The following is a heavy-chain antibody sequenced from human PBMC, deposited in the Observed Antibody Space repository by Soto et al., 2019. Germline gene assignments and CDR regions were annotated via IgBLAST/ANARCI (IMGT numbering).Heavy chain of an antibody. Sequence: ETLARTCTVSGGSISTSNYYCGWVRQPPVNVMEWIGNIYYSGTTYYNPSLKSRVTISVDTSKNQFSLKLNSVTAEDTAVYYCDTSVVPPSRHTDFDFGGPVTRVAASS. CDR3: DTSVVPPSRHTDFDF. V-gene: IGHV4-39*01. CDR1: GGSISTSNYY. D-gene: IGHD2-15*01. CDR2: IYYSGTT. J-gene: IGHJ4*02.